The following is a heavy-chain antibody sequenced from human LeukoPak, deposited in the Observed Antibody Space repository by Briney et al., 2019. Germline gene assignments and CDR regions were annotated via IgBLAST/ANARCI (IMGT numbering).Heavy chain of an antibody. V-gene: IGHV4-39*07. CDR3: ARDGGYNSFDAFDI. J-gene: IGHJ3*02. CDR2: IYHSGST. Sequence: SETLSLTCTVSGGSISSSSYYWGWIRQPPGKGLEWIGSIYHSGSTYYNPPLKSRVTISVDTSKNQFSLKLSSVTAADTAVYYCARDGGYNSFDAFDIWGQGTMVTVSS. CDR1: GGSISSSSYY. D-gene: IGHD5-24*01.